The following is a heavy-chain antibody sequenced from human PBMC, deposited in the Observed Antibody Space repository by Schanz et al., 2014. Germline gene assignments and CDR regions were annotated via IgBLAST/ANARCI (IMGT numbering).Heavy chain of an antibody. D-gene: IGHD6-13*01. Sequence: EVRLVESGGGLVEPGGSLRLSCAASGFTFFTYNMNWVRQAPGRGLKWVSGIRGSGGSTYYADSVKGRFTISRDNSKNTLYLRMNSLRAEDTAVYYCAKEFSSSWWYGMDVWGQGTTVTVSS. CDR1: GFTFFTYN. J-gene: IGHJ6*02. CDR3: AKEFSSSWWYGMDV. V-gene: IGHV3-23*04. CDR2: IRGSGGST.